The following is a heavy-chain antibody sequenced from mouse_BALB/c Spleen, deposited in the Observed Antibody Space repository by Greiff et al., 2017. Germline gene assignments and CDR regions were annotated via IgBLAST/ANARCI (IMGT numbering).Heavy chain of an antibody. V-gene: IGHV1-4*01. Sequence: QVQLQQSGAELARPGASVKMSCKASGYTFTSYTMNWVKQRPGQGLEWIGYINPSSGYTNYNQKFKDKATLTADKSSSTAYMQLSSLTSEDSAVYYCARRGITTVVFDYWGQGTTLTVSS. CDR2: INPSSGYT. D-gene: IGHD1-1*01. CDR1: GYTFTSYT. CDR3: ARRGITTVVFDY. J-gene: IGHJ2*01.